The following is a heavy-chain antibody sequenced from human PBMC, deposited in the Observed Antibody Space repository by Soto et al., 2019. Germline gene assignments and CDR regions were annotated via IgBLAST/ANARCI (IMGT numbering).Heavy chain of an antibody. CDR2: IKQDGSEK. CDR1: GFTFSSYW. J-gene: IGHJ4*02. Sequence: PGGSLRLSCAASGFTFSSYWMSWVRQAPGKGLEGVANIKQDGSEKCYVDSVKGRFTISRDNAKNSLYLQMNSLRAEDTAVYYCARVERLIIWLGYYFDYWGQGTLVTVSS. CDR3: ARVERLIIWLGYYFDY. D-gene: IGHD6-19*01. V-gene: IGHV3-7*03.